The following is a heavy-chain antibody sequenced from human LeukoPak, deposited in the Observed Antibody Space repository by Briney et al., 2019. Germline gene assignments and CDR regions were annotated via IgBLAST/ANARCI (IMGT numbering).Heavy chain of an antibody. CDR3: ARVSHQWLVGFDD. D-gene: IGHD6-19*01. Sequence: ASVKVSSTASGYTFTVYYMHWVRHAPGQGLEWMGWINPNSGGTNYAQKFQGWVTMTRDTSISTAYMELSRLRSDDTAVYYCARVSHQWLVGFDDGGQGTLVTVSS. CDR2: INPNSGGT. V-gene: IGHV1-2*04. J-gene: IGHJ4*02. CDR1: GYTFTVYY.